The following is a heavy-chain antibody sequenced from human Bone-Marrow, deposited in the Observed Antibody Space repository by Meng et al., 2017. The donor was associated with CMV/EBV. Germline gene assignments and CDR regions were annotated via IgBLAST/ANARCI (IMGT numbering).Heavy chain of an antibody. CDR3: ARARNSRVRGNDFDY. Sequence: GESLKISCAASGFTFSSYWMSWVRQAPGKGLEWVANIKQDGSEKYYVDSVKGRFTISRDNSKNTLYLQMNSLRAEDTAVYYCARARNSRVRGNDFDYWGQGNLVNVSS. CDR2: IKQDGSEK. V-gene: IGHV3-7*01. J-gene: IGHJ4*02. CDR1: GFTFSSYW. D-gene: IGHD3-10*01.